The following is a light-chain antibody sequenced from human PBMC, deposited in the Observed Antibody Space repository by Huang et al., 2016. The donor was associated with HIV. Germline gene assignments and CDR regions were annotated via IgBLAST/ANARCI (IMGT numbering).Light chain of an antibody. CDR3: QQYSRSAT. Sequence: DIQMTQSPSTLSDAVGDRVTITCRASQSVTIWLAWFQQKPGKAPKLLIYKASNLESGVPSRFSGSGSGTEFTLTIDSLQPDDVATYYCQQYSRSATFGQGTKLEIK. J-gene: IGKJ2*01. V-gene: IGKV1-5*03. CDR2: KAS. CDR1: QSVTIW.